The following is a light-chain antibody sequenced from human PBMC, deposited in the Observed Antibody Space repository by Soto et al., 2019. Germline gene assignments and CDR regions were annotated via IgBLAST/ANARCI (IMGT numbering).Light chain of an antibody. Sequence: EIQMTQSPSTLSASVGERVTLTCRASQSVSSWLAWYQQKPGKATKLLIYMASSLATGVPSRFSGSGSGTEFTLTISRLQNDDFANYYCQQYNSLRTFGQGTKVEIK. CDR2: MAS. CDR1: QSVSSW. V-gene: IGKV1-5*03. J-gene: IGKJ1*01. CDR3: QQYNSLRT.